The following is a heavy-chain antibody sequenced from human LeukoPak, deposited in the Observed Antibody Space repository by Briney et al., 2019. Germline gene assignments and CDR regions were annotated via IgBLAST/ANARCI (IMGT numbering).Heavy chain of an antibody. Sequence: GGSLRLSCSASGFTFSSYAMHWVRQAPGKGLEYVSAICSNGGSTYYADSVKGRFTISRDNSKNTLYLQMNSLRAEDTAVYYCAKAQWQQLVRGYFDYWGQGTLVSVSS. CDR1: GFTFSSYA. V-gene: IGHV3-64*04. J-gene: IGHJ4*02. CDR2: ICSNGGST. D-gene: IGHD6-13*01. CDR3: AKAQWQQLVRGYFDY.